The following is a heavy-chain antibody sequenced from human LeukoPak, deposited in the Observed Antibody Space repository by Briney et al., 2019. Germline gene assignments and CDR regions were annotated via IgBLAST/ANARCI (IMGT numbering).Heavy chain of an antibody. Sequence: GGSLRLSCAASGFTFSSYWMHWVRQAPGKGLVWVSRINSDGSSTSYADSVKGRFTISRDNAKNTLYLQMNSLRAEDTAVYYCASTTIFGVVMPYYYYYYMGVWGKGTTVTVSS. CDR2: INSDGSST. V-gene: IGHV3-74*01. CDR3: ASTTIFGVVMPYYYYYYMGV. CDR1: GFTFSSYW. D-gene: IGHD3-3*01. J-gene: IGHJ6*03.